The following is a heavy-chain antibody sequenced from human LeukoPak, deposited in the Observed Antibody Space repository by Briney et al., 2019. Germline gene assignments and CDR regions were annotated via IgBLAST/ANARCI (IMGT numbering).Heavy chain of an antibody. D-gene: IGHD6-13*01. V-gene: IGHV3-66*02. CDR3: ARDASRQSSDAFDI. CDR2: IYSGGST. J-gene: IGHJ3*02. Sequence: PGGSLRLSCAASGFTVSGNYMIWVCQAPGKGLEWVSVIYSGGSTYYADSVKGRFTISRDNSKNTLYLQMNSLRAEDTAVYYCARDASRQSSDAFDIWGQGTMVTVSS. CDR1: GFTVSGNY.